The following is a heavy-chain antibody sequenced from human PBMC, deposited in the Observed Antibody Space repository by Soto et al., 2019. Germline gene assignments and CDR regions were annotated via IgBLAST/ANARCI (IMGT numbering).Heavy chain of an antibody. Sequence: ASVKVSCKASGGTFGSHAISWVRQAPGQGLEWMGGIIPIPGTANYAQKFQGRVTIAADESTSTAYMELSSLRSEDTAVYYCARSQGSSTSLEIYYYYYYGMDVWGQGTTVTVSS. V-gene: IGHV1-69*13. CDR3: ARSQGSSTSLEIYYYYYYGMDV. CDR2: IIPIPGTA. CDR1: GGTFGSHA. D-gene: IGHD2-2*01. J-gene: IGHJ6*02.